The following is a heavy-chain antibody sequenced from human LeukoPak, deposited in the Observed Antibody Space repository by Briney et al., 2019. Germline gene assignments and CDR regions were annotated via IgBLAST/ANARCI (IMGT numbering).Heavy chain of an antibody. Sequence: GGSLRLSCAASGFTFTNYALIWVRQAPGKGLEWVSAISGRGTVYADAVKGRFSVSRDNSNTTLYLQMNSLRAEDTAVYYCARDPNGDYIGAFDFRGQGTMVTVSS. CDR1: GFTFTNYA. CDR2: ISGRGT. D-gene: IGHD4-17*01. V-gene: IGHV3-23*01. CDR3: ARDPNGDYIGAFDF. J-gene: IGHJ3*01.